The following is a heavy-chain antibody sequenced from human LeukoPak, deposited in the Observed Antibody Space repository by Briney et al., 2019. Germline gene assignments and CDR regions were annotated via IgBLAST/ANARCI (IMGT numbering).Heavy chain of an antibody. D-gene: IGHD3-3*01. CDR1: GGSISSSSYY. CDR3: ARVVGPPFGVVIMVVAGWFDP. Sequence: SETLSLTCTVSGGSISSSSYYWGWIRQPPGKGLEWIGSIYYSGSTYYNPSLKSRVTISVDTSKNQFSLKLSSVTAADTAVYYCARVVGPPFGVVIMVVAGWFDPWGQGTLVTVSS. J-gene: IGHJ5*02. CDR2: IYYSGST. V-gene: IGHV4-39*07.